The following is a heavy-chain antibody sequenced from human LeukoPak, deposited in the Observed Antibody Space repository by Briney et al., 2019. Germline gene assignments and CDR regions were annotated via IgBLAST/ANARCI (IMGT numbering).Heavy chain of an antibody. CDR3: ARYLADYSGYGD. V-gene: IGHV3-7*01. J-gene: IGHJ4*02. CDR2: IKQDGSEK. CDR1: RFTFSNYG. D-gene: IGHD5-12*01. Sequence: GGSLRLSCAASRFTFSNYGMSWVRQAPGKGLEWVANIKQDGSEKYYVDSVKGRFTISRDNAKNSLYLQMNSLRAEDTAVYYCARYLADYSGYGDWGQGTLVTVSS.